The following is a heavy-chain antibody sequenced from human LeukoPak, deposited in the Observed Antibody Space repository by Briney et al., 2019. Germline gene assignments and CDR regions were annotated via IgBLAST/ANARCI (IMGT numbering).Heavy chain of an antibody. Sequence: PGGSLRLSCATSGFAFTSYSMNWVRQAPGKGLEWVSSISRSSSHIYYADSVKGRFTISRDNAKDSLYLQMNSLRAEDTAVYYCARDRAYYGGNSGLDYWGQGTLVTVSS. CDR3: ARDRAYYGGNSGLDY. D-gene: IGHD4-23*01. V-gene: IGHV3-21*01. J-gene: IGHJ4*02. CDR1: GFAFTSYS. CDR2: ISRSSSHI.